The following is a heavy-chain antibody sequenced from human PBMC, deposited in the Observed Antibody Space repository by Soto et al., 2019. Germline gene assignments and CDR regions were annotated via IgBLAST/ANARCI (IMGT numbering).Heavy chain of an antibody. CDR3: AREFGRYCSGGSCYSGWFDP. CDR1: GGSISSYY. CDR2: IYYSGST. Sequence: SETLSLTCTVSGGSISSYYWSWIRQPPGKGLEWIGYIYYSGSTNYNPSLKSRVTISVDTSKNQFSLKLSSVTAADTAVYYCAREFGRYCSGGSCYSGWFDPRGQGTLVSSPQ. D-gene: IGHD2-15*01. J-gene: IGHJ5*02. V-gene: IGHV4-59*01.